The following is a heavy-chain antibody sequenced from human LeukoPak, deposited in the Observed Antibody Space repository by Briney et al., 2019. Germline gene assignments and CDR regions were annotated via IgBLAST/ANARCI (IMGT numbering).Heavy chain of an antibody. CDR2: ISGSGGST. CDR1: GFTFSSYA. V-gene: IGHV3-23*01. D-gene: IGHD3-3*01. J-gene: IGHJ3*02. CDR3: ARTYDFGIGPPGDAFDN. Sequence: PGGSLRLSCAASGFTFSSYAMSWVRQAPGKGLEWILAISGSGGSTYYADSAKGRFTISRDNSKNTLYLQMNSLRVEDTAVYYCARTYDFGIGPPGDAFDNWGQGTLVTVFS.